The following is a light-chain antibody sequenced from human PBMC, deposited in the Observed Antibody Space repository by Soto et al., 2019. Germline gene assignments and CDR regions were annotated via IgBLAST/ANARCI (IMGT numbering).Light chain of an antibody. J-gene: IGKJ2*01. V-gene: IGKV1-5*03. CDR3: QQYNTYS. Sequence: DIQMTQSPSTLSASVGDRVSITCRASQSLNSWLAWYQQKPGKAPKLLIYKTSTLESGVPSRFSGSGSGTEFTLTISNLQPDDFATYYCQQYNTYSFGKGTK. CDR1: QSLNSW. CDR2: KTS.